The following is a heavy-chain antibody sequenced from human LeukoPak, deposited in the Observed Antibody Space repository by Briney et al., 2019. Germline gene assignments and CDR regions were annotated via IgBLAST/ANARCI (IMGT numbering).Heavy chain of an antibody. CDR1: GGSISGSNW. CDR3: VSNGWYSLEY. J-gene: IGHJ4*02. D-gene: IGHD6-19*01. V-gene: IGHV4-4*02. Sequence: SETLSLTCAVSGGSISGSNWWSWVRQAPGQGLEWIGEIYHSGSTNYNPSLKSRVTLSVDKSKNQLSLRLNSVTAADTAVYYCVSNGWYSLEYWGQGTLVTVSS. CDR2: IYHSGST.